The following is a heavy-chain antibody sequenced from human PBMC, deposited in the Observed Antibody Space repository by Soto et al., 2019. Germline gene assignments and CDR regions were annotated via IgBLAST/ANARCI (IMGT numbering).Heavy chain of an antibody. D-gene: IGHD2-15*01. J-gene: IGHJ4*02. CDR3: ARDRSIVVVVAATGFDY. Sequence: ASVKVSCKASGYTFTSYAMHWVRQAPGQRLEWMGWINAGNGNTKYSQKFQGRVTITRDTSASTAYMELSSPRSEDTAVYYCARDRSIVVVVAATGFDYWGQGTLVTVSS. CDR2: INAGNGNT. CDR1: GYTFTSYA. V-gene: IGHV1-3*01.